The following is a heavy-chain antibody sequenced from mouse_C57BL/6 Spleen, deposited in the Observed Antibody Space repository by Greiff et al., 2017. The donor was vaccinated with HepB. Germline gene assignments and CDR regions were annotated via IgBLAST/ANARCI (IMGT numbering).Heavy chain of an antibody. J-gene: IGHJ4*01. Sequence: EVQLQQSGPELVKPGASVKISCKASGYTFTDYYMNWVKQSNGKSLEWIGDINPNNGGTSYNQKFKGKATLTVDKSSSTAYMELRSLTSEDSAVYYCARDYDGYLMDYWGQGTSVTVSS. V-gene: IGHV1-26*01. CDR2: INPNNGGT. CDR1: GYTFTDYY. CDR3: ARDYDGYLMDY. D-gene: IGHD2-3*01.